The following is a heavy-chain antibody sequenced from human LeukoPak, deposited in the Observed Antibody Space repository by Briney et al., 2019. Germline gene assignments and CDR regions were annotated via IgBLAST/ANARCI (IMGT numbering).Heavy chain of an antibody. D-gene: IGHD3-3*01. CDR1: GGSISSSSYY. CDR2: IYYSGST. Sequence: SETLSLTCTVSGGSISSSSYYWGWIRQPPGKGLEWIGSIYYSGSTYYNPSLKSRVTISVDTSKNQFSLKLSSVTAADTAVYYCTALDFWSGYSVDYWGQGTLVTVSS. J-gene: IGHJ4*02. V-gene: IGHV4-39*01. CDR3: TALDFWSGYSVDY.